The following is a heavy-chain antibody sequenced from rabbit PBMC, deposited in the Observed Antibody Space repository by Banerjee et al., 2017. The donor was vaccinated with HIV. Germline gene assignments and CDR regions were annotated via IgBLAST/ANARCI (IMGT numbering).Heavy chain of an antibody. CDR3: ARGVAGYGWSTRLDL. Sequence: APGKGLEWIGYIYPGGGNTDYASWAKGRFTISKTSSTTVTLQMTSLTAADTATYFCARGVAGYGWSTRLDLWGQGTLVTVS. V-gene: IGHV1S40*01. D-gene: IGHD6-1*01. CDR2: IYPGGGNT. J-gene: IGHJ3*01.